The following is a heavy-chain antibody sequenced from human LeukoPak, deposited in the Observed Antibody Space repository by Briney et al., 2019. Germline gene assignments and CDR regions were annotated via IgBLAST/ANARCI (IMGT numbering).Heavy chain of an antibody. D-gene: IGHD3-22*01. Sequence: GGSLRLSCAASGFTFSSYAMSWVRQAPGKWLEWVSAISGSGGSTYYADSVKGRFTISRDNSKNTLYLQMTSLRTEDPAVYYSAEEGSGKYLGYLDYWCQGTLVTVSS. J-gene: IGHJ4*02. CDR3: AEEGSGKYLGYLDY. CDR2: ISGSGGST. V-gene: IGHV3-23*01. CDR1: GFTFSSYA.